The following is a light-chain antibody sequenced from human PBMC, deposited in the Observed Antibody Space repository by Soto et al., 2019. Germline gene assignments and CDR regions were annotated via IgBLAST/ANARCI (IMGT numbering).Light chain of an antibody. CDR2: DAS. J-gene: IGKJ1*01. Sequence: DIQMTQSPSTLSASVGDRVTVSCRASQTITSWLAWYQQKPGKAPKLLIYDASSLESGVPSRFSGSGSGTEFTLTISSLQPDDFATYYCQQHNSYPRTVGQGTKVDSK. CDR1: QTITSW. CDR3: QQHNSYPRT. V-gene: IGKV1-5*01.